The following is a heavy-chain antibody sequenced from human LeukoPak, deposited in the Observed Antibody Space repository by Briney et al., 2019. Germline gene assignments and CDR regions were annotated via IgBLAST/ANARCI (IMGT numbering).Heavy chain of an antibody. CDR1: GFTFNTEW. J-gene: IGHJ4*02. CDR3: AKAVGSNRDY. Sequence: GGSLRLSCAASGFTFNTEWMHWVRQAPGKGLVWVSRINTDGSSTTYADSVKGRFTISRDNAKNTLYLQMNSLRAEDTAVYYCAKAVGSNRDYWGQGTLVTVSS. CDR2: INTDGSST. V-gene: IGHV3-74*01. D-gene: IGHD2-2*01.